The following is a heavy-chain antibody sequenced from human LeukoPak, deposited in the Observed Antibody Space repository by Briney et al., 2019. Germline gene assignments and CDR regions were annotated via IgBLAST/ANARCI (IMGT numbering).Heavy chain of an antibody. J-gene: IGHJ6*03. CDR2: LDHRGST. Sequence: PSETLSLTCSVSGYSISSGFYWAWIRQPLGKGLEWIGSLDHRGSTYYNPSLKSRVTISVDTSKNQFSLKLSSVTAADTAVYYCARVDYYYYYMDVWGKGTTVTVSS. CDR1: GYSISSGFY. V-gene: IGHV4-38-2*02. CDR3: ARVDYYYYYMDV.